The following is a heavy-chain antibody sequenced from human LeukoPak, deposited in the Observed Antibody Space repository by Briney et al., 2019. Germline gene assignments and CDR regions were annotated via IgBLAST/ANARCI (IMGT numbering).Heavy chain of an antibody. CDR1: GFKFSDYN. CDR2: ISSENIYI. D-gene: IGHD3-16*01. CDR3: ARTALFGGRLTTPGLDY. V-gene: IGHV3-21*01. J-gene: IGHJ4*02. Sequence: PGGSLRLSCVASGFKFSDYNMNWVRQAPGKGLEWVSSISSENIYIYYADSVQGRFTISRDNAKNSLYLQMNSLRADDAAAYYCARTALFGGRLTTPGLDYWGQGTLVTVSS.